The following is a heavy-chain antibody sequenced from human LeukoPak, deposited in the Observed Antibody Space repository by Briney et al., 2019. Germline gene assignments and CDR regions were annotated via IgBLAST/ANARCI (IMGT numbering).Heavy chain of an antibody. Sequence: PSETLSLTCTVSGGSISSSTNYWGWVRQPPGKGLEWIGSIYYSGNTYYNPSLKSRVTISVDTSKNQFSLKLSSVTAADTAVYYCAREVGYSYGHYYYYMDVWGKGTTVTVSS. CDR1: GGSISSSTNY. CDR3: AREVGYSYGHYYYYMDV. V-gene: IGHV4-39*07. D-gene: IGHD5-18*01. CDR2: IYYSGNT. J-gene: IGHJ6*03.